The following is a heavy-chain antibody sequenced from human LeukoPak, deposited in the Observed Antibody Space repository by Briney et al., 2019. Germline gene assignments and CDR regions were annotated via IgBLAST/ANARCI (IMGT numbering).Heavy chain of an antibody. CDR1: GGSISYYY. CDR2: IYYSGST. V-gene: IGHV4-59*01. D-gene: IGHD6-13*01. CDR3: ARVQISGTWSTFDY. J-gene: IGHJ4*02. Sequence: SETLSLTCTVSGGSISYYYWSWIRQPPGKGLEWIGYIYYSGSTNYNPSLKSRVTLSVDTSKNQFFLNLSSVTAADTAMYYCARVQISGTWSTFDYWGQGTLVTVSS.